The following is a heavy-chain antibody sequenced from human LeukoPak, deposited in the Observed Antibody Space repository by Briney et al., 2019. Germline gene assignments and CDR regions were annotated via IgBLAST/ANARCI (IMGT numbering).Heavy chain of an antibody. Sequence: GGSLRLSCAASGFTFSSYWMSWVRQAPGKGLEWVANIKQDGSEKYYVDSVKGRFTISRDNAKNSLYLQMNSLRAEDTAVYYCARDSSGWYKGGDYWGRGTLVTVSS. CDR3: ARDSSGWYKGGDY. CDR2: IKQDGSEK. J-gene: IGHJ4*02. V-gene: IGHV3-7*01. D-gene: IGHD6-19*01. CDR1: GFTFSSYW.